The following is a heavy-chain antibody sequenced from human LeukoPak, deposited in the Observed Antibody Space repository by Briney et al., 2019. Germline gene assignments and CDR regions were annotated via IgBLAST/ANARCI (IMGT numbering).Heavy chain of an antibody. CDR2: IYYSGST. J-gene: IGHJ3*02. D-gene: IGHD6-19*01. CDR3: ARDRVGSGWSNDAFDI. Sequence: SETLSLTCTVSGGSISSYYWSWIRQPPGKGLEWIGYIYYSGSTNYNPSLKSRVTISVDASKNQFSLKLSSVTAADTAVYYCARDRVGSGWSNDAFDIWGQGTMVTVSS. V-gene: IGHV4-59*01. CDR1: GGSISSYY.